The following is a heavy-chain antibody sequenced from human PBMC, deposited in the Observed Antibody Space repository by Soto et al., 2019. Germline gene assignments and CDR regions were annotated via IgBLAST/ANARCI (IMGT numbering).Heavy chain of an antibody. CDR1: GFSFRSYW. CDR2: IKQDGSEK. D-gene: IGHD3-10*01. V-gene: IGHV3-7*01. Sequence: EVQLVESGGGLVQPGGSLRLSCAASGFSFRSYWMTWVRQAPGKGLEWVANIKQDGSEKYYVDSVRGRFTISRDNAKNSLYLQMNSLTAEDTAVYYCTRDLISMVRGVNAISYYAFDIWGQGTMVTVSS. J-gene: IGHJ3*02. CDR3: TRDLISMVRGVNAISYYAFDI.